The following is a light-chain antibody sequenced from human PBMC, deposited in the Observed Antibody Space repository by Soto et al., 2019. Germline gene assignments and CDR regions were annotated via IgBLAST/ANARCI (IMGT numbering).Light chain of an antibody. Sequence: DIQMTQSPSSLSASVGDRVTITCRASQSISSYLNWYQQKPGKAPKLLIYAASSLQSGVPSRFSGSGSGTDFTLTIRRLQPEDFATYYCQQSYSTLGTFGQGTKLEIK. J-gene: IGKJ2*01. CDR2: AAS. CDR3: QQSYSTLGT. CDR1: QSISSY. V-gene: IGKV1-39*01.